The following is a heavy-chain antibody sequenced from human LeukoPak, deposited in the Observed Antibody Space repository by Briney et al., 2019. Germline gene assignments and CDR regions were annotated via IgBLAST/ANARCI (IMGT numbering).Heavy chain of an antibody. J-gene: IGHJ4*02. Sequence: PGGSLRLSCITSGFAFNTYAMHWVRQAPGKGLEWISYISPASNTIYYADSVKGRFTISRDNAKNSVFLQMSSLRDEDTAVYYCAREVSEGFDFWGQGTLVTVSS. CDR1: GFAFNTYA. CDR2: ISPASNTI. D-gene: IGHD3-22*01. CDR3: AREVSEGFDF. V-gene: IGHV3-48*02.